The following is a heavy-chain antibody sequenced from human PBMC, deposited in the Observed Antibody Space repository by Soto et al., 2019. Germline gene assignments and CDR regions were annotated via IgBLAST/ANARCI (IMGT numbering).Heavy chain of an antibody. CDR2: ISGSGGST. V-gene: IGHV3-23*01. D-gene: IGHD2-15*01. Sequence: EVQLLESGGGLVQPGGSRRLSCAASGFTFSSYAMTWVRQAPGKGLEWVSSISGSGGSTYYADSVKGRFTISRDNSKNTLYLQMNSLRADDTAVYYCAIKPPVAATGYDYWGQGTLVTVSS. CDR3: AIKPPVAATGYDY. J-gene: IGHJ4*02. CDR1: GFTFSSYA.